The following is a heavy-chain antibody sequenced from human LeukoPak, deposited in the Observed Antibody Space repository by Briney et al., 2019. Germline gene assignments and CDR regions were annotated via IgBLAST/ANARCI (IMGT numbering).Heavy chain of an antibody. J-gene: IGHJ4*02. Sequence: PGGSLRLSCAASGFTFSSYAMSWVRRAPGKGLEWVSAISGSGGSIYYADSVKGRFTISRDNSKNTLYLQMNSLRAEDTAVYYCAKDLTIFGRVIDYWGQGTLVTVSS. CDR3: AKDLTIFGRVIDY. D-gene: IGHD3-3*01. CDR1: GFTFSSYA. CDR2: ISGSGGSI. V-gene: IGHV3-23*01.